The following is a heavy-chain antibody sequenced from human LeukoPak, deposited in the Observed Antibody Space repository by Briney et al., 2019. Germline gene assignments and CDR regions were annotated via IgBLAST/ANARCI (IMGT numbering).Heavy chain of an antibody. V-gene: IGHV1-69*05. D-gene: IGHD2-2*01. Sequence: GASVKVSCKASGGTFISYAISWVRQAPGQGLEWRGGIIPIFGTANYAQKFQGRVTITTDESTSTAYMELSSLRSEDTAVYYCAREEGYCSSTSCPFGVGSWGQGTLVTVSS. CDR3: AREEGYCSSTSCPFGVGS. J-gene: IGHJ5*02. CDR2: IIPIFGTA. CDR1: GGTFISYA.